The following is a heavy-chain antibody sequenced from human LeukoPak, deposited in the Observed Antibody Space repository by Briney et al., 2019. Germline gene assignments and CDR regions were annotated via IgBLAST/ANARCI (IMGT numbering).Heavy chain of an antibody. Sequence: GGSLRLSCTGSGYTFNNYWMGWVRQTPGKGLEWVGIIYPGDSDTKYRPSFQGQVTISADKSINTAYLQWSSLKASDIAIYYCARRGTNEYFDLWGRGTLVTVSS. J-gene: IGHJ2*01. CDR2: IYPGDSDT. D-gene: IGHD1-1*01. CDR1: GYTFNNYW. CDR3: ARRGTNEYFDL. V-gene: IGHV5-51*01.